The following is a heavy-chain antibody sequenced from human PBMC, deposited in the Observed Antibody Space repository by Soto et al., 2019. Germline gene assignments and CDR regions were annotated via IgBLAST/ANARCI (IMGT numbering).Heavy chain of an antibody. CDR3: AKTSRPDTNTAMVGHFDY. CDR2: ISYDGSNK. Sequence: QVQLVESGGGVVQPGRSLRLSCAASGFTFSSYGMHWVRQAPGKGLEWVAVISYDGSNKYYADSVKGRFTISRDNSKNTLYLQMNSLRAEDTAVYYCAKTSRPDTNTAMVGHFDYWGQGTLVTVSS. V-gene: IGHV3-30*18. D-gene: IGHD5-18*01. J-gene: IGHJ4*02. CDR1: GFTFSSYG.